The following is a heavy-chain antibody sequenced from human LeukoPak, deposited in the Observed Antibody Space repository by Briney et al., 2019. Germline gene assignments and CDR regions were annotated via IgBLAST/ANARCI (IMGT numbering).Heavy chain of an antibody. V-gene: IGHV1-69*05. D-gene: IGHD5-18*01. CDR3: ARAGGYSYGSPRYYYYYYMDV. CDR1: GGTFSSYA. CDR2: IIPIFGTA. Sequence: SVKVSCKASGGTFSSYAISWVRQAPGQGLEWMGGIIPIFGTANYAQKFQGRVTITTDESTSTAYMELSSLRSEDTAVYYCARAGGYSYGSPRYYYYYYMDVWGKGTTVTVSS. J-gene: IGHJ6*03.